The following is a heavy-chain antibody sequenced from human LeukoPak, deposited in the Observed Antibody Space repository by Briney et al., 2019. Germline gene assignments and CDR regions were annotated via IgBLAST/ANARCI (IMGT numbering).Heavy chain of an antibody. V-gene: IGHV4-39*01. J-gene: IGHJ3*02. CDR3: ARQIGGGLWYYYDSSGYYAFDI. CDR1: GGSISSSSYY. D-gene: IGHD3-22*01. Sequence: SETLPLTCTVSGGSISSSSYYWGRIRQPPGQGLEWYGSIYYSGSTYYNPSLKSRVTISVDTAKSQYSLKLSSVTAADTAVYYCARQIGGGLWYYYDSSGYYAFDIWGRGTMVSVSS. CDR2: IYYSGST.